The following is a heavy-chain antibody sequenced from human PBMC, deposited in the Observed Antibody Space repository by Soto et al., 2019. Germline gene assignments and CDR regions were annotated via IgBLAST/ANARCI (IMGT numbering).Heavy chain of an antibody. Sequence: EVQLVESGGGLITPGGSLRLSCEASGFPFSPAWMNWVRQAPGKGLEWVGLIKSQGGGGPAHYAAPVKGRFPISRDDSRNPVFLPMNSLTPVYTALYYFIWPLHFSSGRAVWCQGTTVTVSS. CDR1: GFPFSPAW. D-gene: IGHD2-15*01. CDR2: IKSQGGGGPA. J-gene: IGHJ6*02. V-gene: IGHV3-15*07. CDR3: IWPLHFSSGRAV.